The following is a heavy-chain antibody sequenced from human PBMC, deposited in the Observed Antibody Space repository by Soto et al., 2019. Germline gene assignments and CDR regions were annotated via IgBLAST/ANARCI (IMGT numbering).Heavy chain of an antibody. CDR2: ISFDGSNE. Sequence: HPGGSLRLSGAASGFTFSDYSIHWVRQAPCKGLEWVAIISFDGSNEHYADSVQGRFTISRDNSENTLYLQMNSLRADDTAVYYCARPAATVIFYSGMDVLGQGTTVAVSS. CDR1: GFTFSDYS. J-gene: IGHJ6*02. D-gene: IGHD4-17*01. CDR3: ARPAATVIFYSGMDV. V-gene: IGHV3-30-3*01.